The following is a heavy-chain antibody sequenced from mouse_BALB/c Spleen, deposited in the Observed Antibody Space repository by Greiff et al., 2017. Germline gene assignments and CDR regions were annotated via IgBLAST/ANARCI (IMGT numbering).Heavy chain of an antibody. D-gene: IGHD1-1*01. J-gene: IGHJ4*01. CDR1: GYTFTSYY. CDR3: ARIYYYSSSTYYYAMEY. V-gene: IGHV1S56*01. CDR2: IYPGNVNT. Sequence: VQLQESGPELLKPGASVRISCKASGYTFTSYYIHWVKQRPGQGLEWIGWIYPGNVNTKYNEKFKGKATLTADKSSSTAYMQLSSLTSEDSAVYFCARIYYYSSSTYYYAMEYWGQGTSVTVSS.